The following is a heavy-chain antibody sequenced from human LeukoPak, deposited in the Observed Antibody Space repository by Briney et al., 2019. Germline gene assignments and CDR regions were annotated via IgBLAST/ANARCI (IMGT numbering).Heavy chain of an antibody. CDR2: ISGSGGST. CDR1: GFTFSNYG. J-gene: IGHJ4*02. CDR3: AKDSRSKVAPYYLDY. Sequence: GGSLRLSCAASGFTFSNYGMSWVRQAPGKGLEWVSGISGSGGSTYYADSVKGRFTMSRDNSKNTLYLQMNSLRAEDTAVYYCAKDSRSKVAPYYLDYWGQGTLVTVSS. D-gene: IGHD5-12*01. V-gene: IGHV3-23*01.